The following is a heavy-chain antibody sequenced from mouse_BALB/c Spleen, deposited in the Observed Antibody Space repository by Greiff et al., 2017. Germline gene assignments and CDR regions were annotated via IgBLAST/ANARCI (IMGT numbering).Heavy chain of an antibody. J-gene: IGHJ3*01. CDR1: GFTFSSFG. V-gene: IGHV5-17*02. CDR3: ARGDYGGGWFAY. D-gene: IGHD1-1*02. CDR2: ISSGSSTI. Sequence: EVKVVESGGGLVQPGGSRKLSCAASGFTFSSFGMHWVRQAPEKGLEWVAYISSGSSTIYYADTVKGRFTISRDNPKNTLFLQMTSLRSEDTAMYYCARGDYGGGWFAYWGQGTLVTVSA.